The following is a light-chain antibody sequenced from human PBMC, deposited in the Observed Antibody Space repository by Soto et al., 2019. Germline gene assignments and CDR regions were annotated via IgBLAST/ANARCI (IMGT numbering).Light chain of an antibody. J-gene: IGKJ2*01. CDR1: QSVSSN. V-gene: IGKV3-15*01. Sequence: EIVMTQSPATLSVSPGERATLSCRASQSVSSNFAWYQQKPGQAPSLLISGASTRATGIPARFSGSGSGTEFTLTISSLQSEDFAVYYCQQYNNWPPTFGQGTKLEIK. CDR3: QQYNNWPPT. CDR2: GAS.